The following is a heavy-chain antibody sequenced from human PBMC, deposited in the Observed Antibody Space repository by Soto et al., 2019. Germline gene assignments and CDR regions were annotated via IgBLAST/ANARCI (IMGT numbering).Heavy chain of an antibody. CDR1: GFSFNSYD. CDR3: AKGGLKFDY. Sequence: EVQLMESGGGLVQPGGSLRLSCAASGFSFNSYDMSWVRQAPGKGLEWVSTISGNGGRTTHADSVKGRFTISRDNSRNTLYFQMNSLRAEDTALYYCAKGGLKFDYWGQGTLVTVSS. CDR2: ISGNGGRT. V-gene: IGHV3-23*01. D-gene: IGHD2-21*02. J-gene: IGHJ4*02.